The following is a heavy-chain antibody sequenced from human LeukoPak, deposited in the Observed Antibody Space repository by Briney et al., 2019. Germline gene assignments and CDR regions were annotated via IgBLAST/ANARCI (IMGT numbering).Heavy chain of an antibody. D-gene: IGHD2/OR15-2a*01. V-gene: IGHV7-4-1*02. CDR1: GYTFTSYA. Sequence: ASVKVSCKASGYTFTSYAMNWVRQAPGQGLEWMGWINTNTGNPTYAQGLTGRFVFSLDTSVSTAYLQISSLKAEDTAVYYCARDWRNWVYNWFDPWGQGTLVTVSS. CDR3: ARDWRNWVYNWFDP. CDR2: INTNTGNP. J-gene: IGHJ5*02.